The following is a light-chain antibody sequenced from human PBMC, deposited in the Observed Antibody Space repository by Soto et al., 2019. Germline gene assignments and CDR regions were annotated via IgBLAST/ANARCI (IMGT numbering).Light chain of an antibody. CDR1: SSDIGGYDF. Sequence: QSALTQPASVSGSPGQSITISCTGTSSDIGGYDFVSWYQQHPAKAPRLIISEVTNRPSGVSNRFSGSKSGNTASLTISGLQVEDEADYFCSSYAGSSNVFGTGTKVTVL. CDR2: EVT. J-gene: IGLJ1*01. V-gene: IGLV2-14*01. CDR3: SSYAGSSNV.